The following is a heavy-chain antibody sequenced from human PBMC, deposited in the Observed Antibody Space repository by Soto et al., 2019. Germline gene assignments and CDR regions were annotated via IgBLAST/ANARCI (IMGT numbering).Heavy chain of an antibody. CDR2: ISYDGSNT. CDR1: GFTFSSYG. J-gene: IGHJ6*02. V-gene: IGHV3-30*18. CDR3: AKDPEDTASIGMDV. D-gene: IGHD5-18*01. Sequence: SGGSLRLSCAASGFTFSSYGMHWVRQAPGKGLERVAVISYDGSNTYYADFVKGRFTISRDNAKNTLYLQMNSLRAEDTAVYYCAKDPEDTASIGMDVWGQGTTVTVS.